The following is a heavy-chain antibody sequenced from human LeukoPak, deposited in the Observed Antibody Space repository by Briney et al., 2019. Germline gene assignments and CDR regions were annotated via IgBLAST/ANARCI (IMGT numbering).Heavy chain of an antibody. J-gene: IGHJ4*02. D-gene: IGHD3-3*01. CDR2: FDPEDGET. V-gene: IGHV1-24*01. Sequence: ASVKVSCKASGYSFTSYGFNWVRQAPGQGLEWMGGFDPEDGETIYAQKFQGRVTMTEDTSTDTAYMELSSLRSEDTAVYYCATDTNYYFDYWGQGTLVTVSS. CDR1: GYSFTSYG. CDR3: ATDTNYYFDY.